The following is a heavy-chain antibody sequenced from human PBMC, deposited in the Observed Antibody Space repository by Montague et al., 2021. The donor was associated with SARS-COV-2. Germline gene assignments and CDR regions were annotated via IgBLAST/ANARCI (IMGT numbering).Heavy chain of an antibody. D-gene: IGHD1-26*01. Sequence: SETLSLTCTVSGGSIRSYYWSWIRQTPGKGLERIGYIYYDGSTNYNPSLKSRVTMSVDSSKNQFSLRLGSVTAADTAVYYCARYGSYFEHWGQGTLVTVSS. CDR1: GGSIRSYY. CDR3: ARYGSYFEH. CDR2: IYYDGST. V-gene: IGHV4-59*03. J-gene: IGHJ4*02.